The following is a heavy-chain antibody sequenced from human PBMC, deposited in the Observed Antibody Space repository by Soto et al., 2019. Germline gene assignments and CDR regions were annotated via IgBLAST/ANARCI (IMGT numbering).Heavy chain of an antibody. CDR1: GFTFTNYA. D-gene: IGHD3-16*01. Sequence: GGSLRLSCAASGFTFTNYAMNWVRQAPGRGLEWVSSITGSTSSTYYADSVKGRFTISRDNSKNTLYLQMNSLRAEDTAVYYCAKDYGTSSSNFYYFYGMDVWGQGTTVTVSS. V-gene: IGHV3-23*01. J-gene: IGHJ6*02. CDR2: ITGSTSST. CDR3: AKDYGTSSSNFYYFYGMDV.